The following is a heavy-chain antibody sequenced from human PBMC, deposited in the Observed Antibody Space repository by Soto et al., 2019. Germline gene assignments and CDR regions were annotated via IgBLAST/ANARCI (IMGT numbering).Heavy chain of an antibody. CDR1: GGSISTGGYY. CDR2: IYYRGYT. V-gene: IGHV4-31*03. Sequence: QVQLQESGPGLVKPSQTLSLSCTVSGGSISTGGYYWSWIREHPGKGLEWIGNIYYRGYTYYTPSPRGRVAISINTSKNQFPLKLSPVTAPDTAVYYCARTVGYCRSKSCYTGGFAYWGQGALVTVSS. J-gene: IGHJ4*02. D-gene: IGHD2-2*02. CDR3: ARTVGYCRSKSCYTGGFAY.